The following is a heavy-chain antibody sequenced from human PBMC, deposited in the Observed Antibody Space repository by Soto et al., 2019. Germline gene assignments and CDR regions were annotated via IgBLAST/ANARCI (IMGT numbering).Heavy chain of an antibody. J-gene: IGHJ6*02. D-gene: IGHD1-26*01. CDR2: INPGYPAGRST. Sequence: ASLKVSCKXSGYTLTTCFMHWVRQAPGQGLEWMGVINPGYPAGRSTNYAQKFQGRVTMTTDTSTSTVYMELSRLRSDDTAVYYCAGEAIVAGATTGMDVWGQGTTVTVSS. V-gene: IGHV1-46*01. CDR1: GYTLTTCF. CDR3: AGEAIVAGATTGMDV.